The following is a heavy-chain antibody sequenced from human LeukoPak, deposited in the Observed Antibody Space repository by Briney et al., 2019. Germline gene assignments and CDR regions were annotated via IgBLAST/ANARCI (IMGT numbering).Heavy chain of an antibody. D-gene: IGHD3-22*01. J-gene: IGHJ4*02. Sequence: PGGSLRLSCAACGFTFSSYSMNWVRQAPGKGLEWVSYISSSSSTIYYADSVKGRFTISRDNAKNSLYLQMNSLRAEDTAVYYCAREGDYYDSSGYYAFDYWGQGTLVTVSS. CDR2: ISSSSSTI. CDR3: AREGDYYDSSGYYAFDY. CDR1: GFTFSSYS. V-gene: IGHV3-48*01.